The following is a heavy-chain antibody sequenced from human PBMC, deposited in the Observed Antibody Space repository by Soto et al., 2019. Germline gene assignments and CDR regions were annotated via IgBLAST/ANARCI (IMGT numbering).Heavy chain of an antibody. J-gene: IGHJ6*02. CDR2: INHSGST. D-gene: IGHD3-3*01. CDR1: GGSFSGCY. Sequence: SETLSLTCAVYGGSFSGCYWSWIRQPPGKGLEWIGEINHSGSTNYNPSLKSRVTISVDTSKNQFSLKLSSVTAADTAVYYCARGTTYYDFWSGYRRPNYYYYGMDVWGQGTTVTVSS. V-gene: IGHV4-34*01. CDR3: ARGTTYYDFWSGYRRPNYYYYGMDV.